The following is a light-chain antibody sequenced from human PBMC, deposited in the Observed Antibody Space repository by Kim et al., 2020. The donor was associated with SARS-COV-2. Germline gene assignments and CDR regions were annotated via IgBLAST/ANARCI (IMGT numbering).Light chain of an antibody. CDR2: RDS. CDR1: NIGSKN. V-gene: IGLV3-9*01. CDR3: QVWDSSTAV. Sequence: SVALGQTARITCGGSNIGSKNVHWYQQKPVQAPVLVIYRDSNRPSGIPERFSGSNSGNTATLTISRAQAGDEADYYCQVWDSSTAVFGGGTQLTVL. J-gene: IGLJ3*02.